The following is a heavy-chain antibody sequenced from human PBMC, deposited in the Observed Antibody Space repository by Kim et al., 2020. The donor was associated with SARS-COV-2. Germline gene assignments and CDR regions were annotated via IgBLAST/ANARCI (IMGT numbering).Heavy chain of an antibody. J-gene: IGHJ4*02. CDR3: ARALNYYGSGSYYDY. D-gene: IGHD3-10*01. Sequence: PPLKSRVTITVATSNNQFSLKLSSVTAADTAVYYCARALNYYGSGSYYDYWGQGTLVTVSS. V-gene: IGHV4-30-2*05.